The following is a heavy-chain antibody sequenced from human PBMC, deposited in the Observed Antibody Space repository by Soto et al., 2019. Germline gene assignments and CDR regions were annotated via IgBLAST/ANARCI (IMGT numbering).Heavy chain of an antibody. CDR3: ARSEMTYNWND. V-gene: IGHV3-23*01. CDR2: ISGSGEMT. Sequence: PGGSLRLSCAASGFTFRGDAMSWVRQAPGKGLEWVSSISGSGEMTHYADSVKGRFTISRDNAKNTLYLQMESPRAEDTALYYCARSEMTYNWNDWGQGXLVTVSS. D-gene: IGHD1-20*01. J-gene: IGHJ4*02. CDR1: GFTFRGDA.